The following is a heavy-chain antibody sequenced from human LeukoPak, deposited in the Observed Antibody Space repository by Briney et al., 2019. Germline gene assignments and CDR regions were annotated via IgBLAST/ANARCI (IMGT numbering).Heavy chain of an antibody. CDR3: ARYYGGNSACDY. CDR1: GFTFSSYG. D-gene: IGHD4-23*01. V-gene: IGHV3-48*01. Sequence: GRSLRLSCAASGFTFSSYGMNWVRQAPGKGLEWVSFISSSSSSIYYADSVKGRFTISRDNAKNSLYLEMNSLRAEDTAVYYCARYYGGNSACDYWGQGTLVTVSS. J-gene: IGHJ4*02. CDR2: ISSSSSSI.